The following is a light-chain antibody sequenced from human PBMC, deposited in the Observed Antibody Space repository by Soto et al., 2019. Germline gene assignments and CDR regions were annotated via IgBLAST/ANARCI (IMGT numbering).Light chain of an antibody. J-gene: IGKJ4*01. CDR3: QQRSNWPLT. CDR1: QSVSSY. V-gene: IGKV3-11*01. Sequence: EIVLTQSPATLSLSPGERATLSCRASQSVSSYLAWYQQKPGQDPRLLIYDASNRATGIPARFSCSGSGTDFTLTISSLESEDFAVYYCQQRSNWPLTFGGGTKVEIK. CDR2: DAS.